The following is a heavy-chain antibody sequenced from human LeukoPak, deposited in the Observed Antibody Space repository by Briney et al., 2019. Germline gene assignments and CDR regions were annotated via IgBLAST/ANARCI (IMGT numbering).Heavy chain of an antibody. CDR3: ARRGGLEYYFDY. V-gene: IGHV4-39*01. CDR1: GDSIRTSSSY. D-gene: IGHD2-15*01. J-gene: IGHJ4*02. Sequence: PSETLSLTCTVSGDSIRTSSSYWGWIRQPPGKGLEWIGSIYYTGNTYYNTSLKSRVTISVDTSKNQFSLKLSSVTAADTAVYYCARRGGLEYYFDYWGQGTLVTVSS. CDR2: IYYTGNT.